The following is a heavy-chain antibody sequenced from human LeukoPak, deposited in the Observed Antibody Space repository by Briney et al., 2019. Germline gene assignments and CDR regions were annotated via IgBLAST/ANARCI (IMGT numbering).Heavy chain of an antibody. D-gene: IGHD5-12*01. CDR1: GYTFTSYD. Sequence: ASVKVSCKASGYTFTSYDINWVRQATGQGLEWMGWMNPNSGNTGYAQKFQGRVTMTRSTSISTAYMELGSLRSEDTAVYYCARGRYSNRGFDYWGQGTLVTVSS. CDR3: ARGRYSNRGFDY. J-gene: IGHJ4*02. V-gene: IGHV1-8*01. CDR2: MNPNSGNT.